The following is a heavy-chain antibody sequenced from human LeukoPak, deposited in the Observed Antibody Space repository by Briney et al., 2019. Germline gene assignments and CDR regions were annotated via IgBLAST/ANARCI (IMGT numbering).Heavy chain of an antibody. V-gene: IGHV3-74*01. Sequence: GGSLRLSCAASGFTLSSYWMHWVRQVPGKGLVWVSHINTDGSSTSYADSVKGRFTISRDNAKNTLYLQMNSLRAEDTAVYYCARDSNYYGSGSWDWGQGTLVTVSS. CDR1: GFTLSSYW. D-gene: IGHD3-10*01. CDR2: INTDGSST. J-gene: IGHJ4*02. CDR3: ARDSNYYGSGSWD.